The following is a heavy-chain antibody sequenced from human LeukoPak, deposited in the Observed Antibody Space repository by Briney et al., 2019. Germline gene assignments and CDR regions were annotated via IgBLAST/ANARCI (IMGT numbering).Heavy chain of an antibody. J-gene: IGHJ4*02. CDR3: ARDTHPYYYDSSGYFDY. V-gene: IGHV3-66*01. CDR2: VYGGDTT. Sequence: GGSLRLSCAASGFTVSSNYMTWVRQAPGKGLEWVSVVYGGDTTYYADSVKGRFTISRDNSKNTLYLQLNSLRAEDTAVYYCARDTHPYYYDSSGYFDYWGQGTLVTVSS. D-gene: IGHD3-22*01. CDR1: GFTVSSNY.